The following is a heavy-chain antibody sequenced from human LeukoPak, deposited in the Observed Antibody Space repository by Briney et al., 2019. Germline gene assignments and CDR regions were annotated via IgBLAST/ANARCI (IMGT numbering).Heavy chain of an antibody. CDR3: ARYPHCSSTDCYVT. CDR2: LSYSGST. Sequence: PSETLSLTCTVSGGSVSSSSYYWSWIRQPPGKGLEWIWYLSYSGSTNYNPSLKSRVSISVDTSKNQFSLKLSSVTAADTAVYYCARYPHCSSTDCYVTWGQGTLVIVPA. CDR1: GGSVSSSSYY. D-gene: IGHD2-2*01. J-gene: IGHJ4*02. V-gene: IGHV4-61*01.